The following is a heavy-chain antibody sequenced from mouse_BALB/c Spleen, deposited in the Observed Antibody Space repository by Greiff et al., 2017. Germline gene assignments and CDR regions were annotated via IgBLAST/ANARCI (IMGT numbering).Heavy chain of an antibody. CDR2: ISNGGGST. D-gene: IGHD2-4*01. CDR3: ARKSTMITTRDWYFDV. J-gene: IGHJ1*01. V-gene: IGHV5-12-2*01. Sequence: DVKLVESGGGLVQPGGSLKLSCAASGFTFSSYTMSWVRQTPEKRLEWVAYISNGGGSTYYPDTVKGRFTISRDNAKNTLYLQMSSLKSEDTAMYYCARKSTMITTRDWYFDVWGAGTTVTVSS. CDR1: GFTFSSYT.